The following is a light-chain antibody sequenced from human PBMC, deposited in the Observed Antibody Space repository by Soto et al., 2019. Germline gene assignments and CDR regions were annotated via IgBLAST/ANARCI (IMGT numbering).Light chain of an antibody. V-gene: IGKV3-11*01. CDR1: QSLSGNY. CDR3: QQRADWPIT. Sequence: DIVMTQSPLSLPVTPGEPASISCRASQSLSGNYLAWYQQKPGQAPRLLIYDSSNRATGIPARFSGSGSGTDFTLTISSLEPEDFALYYCQQRADWPITFGPGTKVDIK. J-gene: IGKJ3*01. CDR2: DSS.